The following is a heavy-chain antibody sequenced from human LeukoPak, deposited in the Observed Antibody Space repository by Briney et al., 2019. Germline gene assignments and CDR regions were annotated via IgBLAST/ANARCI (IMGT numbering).Heavy chain of an antibody. D-gene: IGHD3-10*01. CDR1: GFTFSSYS. V-gene: IGHV3-21*01. Sequence: GGSLRLSCAASGFTFSSYSMNWVRQAPGKGLEWVSSISSSSSYIYYADSVKGRFTISRDNAKNSLYLQMNSLRAEDTAVCYCARVGQPDYYGSGSYLRWYYGMDVWGQGTTVTVSS. CDR2: ISSSSSYI. CDR3: ARVGQPDYYGSGSYLRWYYGMDV. J-gene: IGHJ6*02.